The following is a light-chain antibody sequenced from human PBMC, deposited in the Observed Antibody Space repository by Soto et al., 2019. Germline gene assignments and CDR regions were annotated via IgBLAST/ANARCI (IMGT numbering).Light chain of an antibody. J-gene: IGLJ2*01. CDR2: AVS. V-gene: IGLV2-11*01. CDR3: CSYGGSLI. Sequence: QSALTQPRSVSGSPGQSGTISCTGTSSDVGDYNYVSWYQQHPGKAPKHMIYAVSKRPSGVPDRFSGSKSGNTASLTISGLQAEDEADYYCCSYGGSLIFGGGTKLTVL. CDR1: SSDVGDYNY.